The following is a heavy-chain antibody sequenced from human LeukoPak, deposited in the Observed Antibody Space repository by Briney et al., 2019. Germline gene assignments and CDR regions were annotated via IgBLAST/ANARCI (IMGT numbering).Heavy chain of an antibody. J-gene: IGHJ4*02. Sequence: ASVKVSCKASGGTFSSYAISWVRQAPGQGLEWMGIINPSGGSTTYAQKFQGRVTMTRDTSTTTVYMELSGLRSDDTAVYYCTREGTGYSGYDYSYWGQGTLVTVSS. CDR1: GGTFSSYA. CDR3: TREGTGYSGYDYSY. CDR2: INPSGGST. V-gene: IGHV1-46*03. D-gene: IGHD5-12*01.